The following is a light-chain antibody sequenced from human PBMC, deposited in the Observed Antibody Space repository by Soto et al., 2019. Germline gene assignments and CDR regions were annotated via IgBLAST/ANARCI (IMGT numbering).Light chain of an antibody. CDR1: QSVSSNY. V-gene: IGKV3-20*01. Sequence: EIVLTQSPGTLSLSPGERATLSCRASQSVSSNYLAWYQQKPGQAPRLLIYAASSRATGIPDRFSGSGSGKDFTLSISRLEPEDVAVYYCQQYGSSFTFGPGTTVDIK. J-gene: IGKJ3*01. CDR3: QQYGSSFT. CDR2: AAS.